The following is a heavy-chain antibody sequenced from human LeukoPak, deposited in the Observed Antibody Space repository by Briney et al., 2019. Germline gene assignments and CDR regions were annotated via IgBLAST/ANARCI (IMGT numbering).Heavy chain of an antibody. CDR3: AKDGPQLAADYYYYGMDV. CDR1: GFTFSSYG. Sequence: GGSLRLSCAASGFTFSSYGMHWVRQAPGKGLEWVAVISYDGSNKYYADSVKGRFTISRDNSKNTLYLQMNSLRAEDTAVYYCAKDGPQLAADYYYYGMDVWGQGTTVTVSS. J-gene: IGHJ6*02. V-gene: IGHV3-30*18. CDR2: ISYDGSNK. D-gene: IGHD6-13*01.